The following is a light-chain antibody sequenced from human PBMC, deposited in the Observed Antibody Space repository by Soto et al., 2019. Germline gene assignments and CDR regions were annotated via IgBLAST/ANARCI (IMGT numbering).Light chain of an antibody. V-gene: IGKV1-5*01. J-gene: IGKJ2*01. CDR2: DAT. CDR3: QQYDSYPYT. CDR1: RSISSW. Sequence: DIQMTQSPSTLSASVGDRATITCRASRSISSWLAWYQQKPGSAPKLLIYDATILESGVPSRFSGTESGTEFTLTVSSLQHDDFATYYCQQYDSYPYTFGQGTKLE.